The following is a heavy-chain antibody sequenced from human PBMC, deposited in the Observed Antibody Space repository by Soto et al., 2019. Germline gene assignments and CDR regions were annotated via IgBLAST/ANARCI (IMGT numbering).Heavy chain of an antibody. V-gene: IGHV3-11*01. CDR1: GFTFSDYY. CDR3: ARSSLTYFEF. Sequence: GGSLRLSCTASGFTFSDYYMSWIRQAPGKGLEWLAYISGSGSTTYYTDSVKGRFAVSRDNARTSLYLQINSLRVEDSAVYYCARSSLTYFEFWGQGTLVTVSS. J-gene: IGHJ4*02. CDR2: ISGSGSTT.